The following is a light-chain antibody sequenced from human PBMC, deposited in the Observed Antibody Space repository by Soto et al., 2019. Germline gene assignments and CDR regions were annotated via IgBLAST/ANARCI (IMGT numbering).Light chain of an antibody. CDR2: GAS. CDR1: QSISGTF. Sequence: EIVMTQSPATLSLSPGESATLSCRAGQSISGTFLNWYQQKPGQAPRLLIYGASNRATGTPDRFRGSGSGTDFTLTISRLEPEDFAVYFCQQYDNLSWTFGQGTKVDIK. V-gene: IGKV3-20*01. J-gene: IGKJ1*01. CDR3: QQYDNLSWT.